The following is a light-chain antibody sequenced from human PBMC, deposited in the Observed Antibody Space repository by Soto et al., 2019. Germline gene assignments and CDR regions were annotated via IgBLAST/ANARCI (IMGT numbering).Light chain of an antibody. J-gene: IGKJ2*01. Sequence: PGERVTLSCRASQSVSSSYLTWYQQKPGQAPRLLIYGASTRATGIPARFSGSGSGTDFTLTIISLQPEDFAVYYCQQDYNLPPLPFGQGTKLEIK. V-gene: IGKV3D-7*01. CDR2: GAS. CDR3: QQDYNLPPLP. CDR1: QSVSSSY.